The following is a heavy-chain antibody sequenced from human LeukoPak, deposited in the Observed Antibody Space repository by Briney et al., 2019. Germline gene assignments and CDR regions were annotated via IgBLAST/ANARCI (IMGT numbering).Heavy chain of an antibody. CDR3: DRSSDCSRARCFSGYFDP. D-gene: IGHD2-2*01. J-gene: IGHJ4*02. V-gene: IGHV4-39*07. CDR1: GDSISSDNDY. CDR2: IYYGGSP. Sequence: WETLSLTCTVSGDSISSDNDYWGWLRQSPGKGLEWTGSIYYGGSPYYNPSLESQVTMSVDTSKSQVSLRLGSVTAGGEAMYYCDRSSDCSRARCFSGYFDPWGQGTLVTVSS.